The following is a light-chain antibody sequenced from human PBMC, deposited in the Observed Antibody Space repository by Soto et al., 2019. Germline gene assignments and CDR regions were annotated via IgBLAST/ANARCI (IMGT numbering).Light chain of an antibody. CDR3: QVWDTSTDHRGV. Sequence: SYELTQTPSVSVAPGQTARITCGGYNIGNKAVHWYQRRPGQAPVLVGYDDSDRPSGIPERFSGSNSGNTATLTITRVEAGDEADYYCQVWDTSTDHRGVFGTGTKLTVL. CDR1: NIGNKA. J-gene: IGLJ1*01. CDR2: DDS. V-gene: IGLV3-21*02.